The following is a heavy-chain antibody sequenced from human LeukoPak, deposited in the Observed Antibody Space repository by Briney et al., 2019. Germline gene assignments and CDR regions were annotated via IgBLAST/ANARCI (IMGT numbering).Heavy chain of an antibody. CDR3: ARSLPYGTTWYGRSDF. Sequence: GGSLRLSCAASGFPFNAYWMTWVRQAPGKGLEWVANTRQDGDTKYYVDSVKGRFTISRDNAMNSLYLQMNSLRAEDTAIYYCARSLPYGTTWYGRSDFWGQGTLVTVSS. V-gene: IGHV3-7*03. CDR1: GFPFNAYW. CDR2: TRQDGDTK. D-gene: IGHD6-13*01. J-gene: IGHJ4*02.